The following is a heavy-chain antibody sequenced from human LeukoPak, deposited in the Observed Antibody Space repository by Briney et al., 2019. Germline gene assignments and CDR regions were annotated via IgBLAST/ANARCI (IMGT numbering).Heavy chain of an antibody. V-gene: IGHV3-23*01. D-gene: IGHD5-18*01. J-gene: IGHJ6*03. CDR1: GFTFGNFV. CDR3: ARAQLSGYNYGYSDYYYYMDV. CDR2: ITGGGSTT. Sequence: PGGSLRLSCAASGFTFGNFVMSWVRQAPGKGLEWVSAITGGGSTTFYSDSVEGRLTISRDNSKNTLYLQMSSLRAEDTAIYYCARAQLSGYNYGYSDYYYYMDVWGKGTTVTVSS.